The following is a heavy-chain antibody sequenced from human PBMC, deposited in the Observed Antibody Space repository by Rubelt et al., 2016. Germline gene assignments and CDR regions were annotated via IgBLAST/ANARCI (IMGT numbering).Heavy chain of an antibody. CDR3: ARDPRAGTTSFDY. CDR2: IYYSGST. D-gene: IGHD1-7*01. CDR1: GGSISSSSYY. J-gene: IGHJ4*02. Sequence: QLQLQESGPGLVKPSETLSLTCTVSGGSISSSSYYWGWIRQPPGKGLEWIGSIYYSGSTYYNPSLKSRVTISLDTSKNQFSLKLSAVTAADTAVYYCARDPRAGTTSFDYWGQGTLVTVSS. V-gene: IGHV4-39*07.